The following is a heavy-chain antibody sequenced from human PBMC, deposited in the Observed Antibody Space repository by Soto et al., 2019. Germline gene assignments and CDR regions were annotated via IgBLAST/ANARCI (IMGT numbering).Heavy chain of an antibody. Sequence: EVQLVESGGGLVQPGRSLRLSCAASGFTFDDYAMHWVRQAPGKGLEWVSGISWNSGSIGYADSVKGRFTISRDNAKNPLYRQMNSLRAEDTALYYGAKRSPVWGGFDSWGKGTLVTVSS. V-gene: IGHV3-9*01. CDR3: AKRSPVWGGFDS. D-gene: IGHD3-16*01. CDR2: ISWNSGSI. J-gene: IGHJ4*02. CDR1: GFTFDDYA.